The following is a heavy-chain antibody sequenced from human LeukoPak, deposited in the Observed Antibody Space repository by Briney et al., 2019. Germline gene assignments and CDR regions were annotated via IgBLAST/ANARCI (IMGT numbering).Heavy chain of an antibody. Sequence: SETLSLTCAVYGGSFSGYYWSWIRQPPGKGLEWIGEINHSGSTNYNPSLKSRVTISVDTSKNQFSLKLSSVTAADTAVYYCARRRGSGSYYFPYYFDYWGQGTLVTVSS. J-gene: IGHJ4*02. CDR3: ARRRGSGSYYFPYYFDY. V-gene: IGHV4-34*01. CDR2: INHSGST. D-gene: IGHD3-10*01. CDR1: GGSFSGYY.